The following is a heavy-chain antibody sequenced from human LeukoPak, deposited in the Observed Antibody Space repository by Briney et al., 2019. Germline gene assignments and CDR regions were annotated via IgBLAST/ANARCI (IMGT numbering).Heavy chain of an antibody. CDR3: ARVTSRRLPPTYSYDRRNYFDY. CDR1: GGSFSGYY. Sequence: SETLSLTCAVYGGSFSGYYWSWIRQPPGKGLEWIGEINHSGSTNYSPSLKSRVTISVDTSKNQFSLRLSSVTAADTAVYYCARVTSRRLPPTYSYDRRNYFDYWGQGTLVTVSS. D-gene: IGHD3-22*01. CDR2: INHSGST. J-gene: IGHJ4*02. V-gene: IGHV4-34*01.